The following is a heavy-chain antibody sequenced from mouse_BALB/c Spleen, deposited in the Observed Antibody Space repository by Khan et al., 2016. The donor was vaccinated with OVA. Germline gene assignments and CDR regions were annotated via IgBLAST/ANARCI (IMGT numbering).Heavy chain of an antibody. V-gene: IGHV5-6-5*01. J-gene: IGHJ3*01. CDR3: ARDYWFVY. CDR2: ISTGGST. Sequence: EVMLVESGGGLVTPGRSLKVSCAASGFTFSNYAMSWVRQTPEKRLEWVASISTGGSTYYPDSVKGRFTISRDNARNILYLQMSSLRSEDTAMYYCARDYWFVYWGQGTLVIVSA. CDR1: GFTFSNYA.